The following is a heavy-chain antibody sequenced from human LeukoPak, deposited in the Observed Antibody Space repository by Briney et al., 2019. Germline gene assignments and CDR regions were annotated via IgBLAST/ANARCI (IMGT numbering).Heavy chain of an antibody. Sequence: PGGSPRLSRSASGFTFSSHLMTWVRQAPGKGLEWVANIKEDGSEKYYVDSVRGRFTISRDNAKNSLYLQMNSLGAADTAVYYCARETWSGSYFDYWGQGTLVTVSS. V-gene: IGHV3-7*01. CDR3: ARETWSGSYFDY. CDR1: GFTFSSHL. D-gene: IGHD1-26*01. J-gene: IGHJ4*02. CDR2: IKEDGSEK.